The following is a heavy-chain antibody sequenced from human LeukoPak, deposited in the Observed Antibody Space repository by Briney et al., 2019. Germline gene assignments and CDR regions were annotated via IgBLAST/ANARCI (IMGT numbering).Heavy chain of an antibody. Sequence: PSETLSLTCTVSSGSISSNHHYWRWIRQPPGEGLEWIGGIYDSGSTYYNPTLKSQLTISVDTSKNQFAQKRNSVTAADTAVYYCASHYGPWGQGTLVTVS. CDR3: ASHYGP. CDR1: SGSISSNHHY. V-gene: IGHV4-39*01. CDR2: IYDSGST. J-gene: IGHJ5*02. D-gene: IGHD3-10*01.